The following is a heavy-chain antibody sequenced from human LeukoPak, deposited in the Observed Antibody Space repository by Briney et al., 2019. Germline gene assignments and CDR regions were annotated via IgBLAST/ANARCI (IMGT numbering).Heavy chain of an antibody. V-gene: IGHV1-69*06. CDR3: ARDREGYCSSTSCYPSNWFDP. Sequence: SVKVSSTASGGTFSSYAISWVRQAPGQGLEWMGGIIPIFGTANYAQKFQGRVTITADKSTSTAYMELSSLRSEDTAVYYCARDREGYCSSTSCYPSNWFDPWGQGTLVTVSS. J-gene: IGHJ5*02. CDR1: GGTFSSYA. CDR2: IIPIFGTA. D-gene: IGHD2-2*01.